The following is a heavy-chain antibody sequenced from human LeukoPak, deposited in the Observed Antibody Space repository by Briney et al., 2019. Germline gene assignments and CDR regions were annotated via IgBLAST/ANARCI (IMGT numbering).Heavy chain of an antibody. V-gene: IGHV1-18*04. CDR3: ARVDTSMEDAFDI. J-gene: IGHJ3*02. Sequence: ASVKVSCKASGYTFISYGISWVRQAPGQGLEWMGWISGYNGNTEYAQRFQGRVTMTTDTSTDTVYMELRSLRSDDTAVYYCARVDTSMEDAFDIWGQGTMVAVSS. D-gene: IGHD5-18*01. CDR2: ISGYNGNT. CDR1: GYTFISYG.